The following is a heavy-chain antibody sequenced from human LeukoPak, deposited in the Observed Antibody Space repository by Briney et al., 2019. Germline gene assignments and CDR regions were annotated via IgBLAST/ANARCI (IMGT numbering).Heavy chain of an antibody. D-gene: IGHD3-22*01. CDR3: ARGFDSSGYYYGDY. V-gene: IGHV3-21*04. CDR1: EFTFSSYS. CDR2: ISSSSYI. J-gene: IGHJ4*02. Sequence: GGSLRLSCAASEFTFSSYSMNWVRQAPGKGLEWVSSISSSSYIYYADSVKGRFTISRDNAKNSLSLQMNSLRAEDTAVYYCARGFDSSGYYYGDYWGQGTLVTVSS.